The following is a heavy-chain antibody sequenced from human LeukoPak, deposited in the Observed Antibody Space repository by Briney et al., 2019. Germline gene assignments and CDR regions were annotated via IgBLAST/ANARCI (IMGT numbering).Heavy chain of an antibody. J-gene: IGHJ6*02. V-gene: IGHV4-34*01. CDR2: INHSGST. D-gene: IGHD6-13*01. CDR3: ARALVAAAGTKPGMDV. Sequence: PSETLSLTCAVYGGSFSGYYWSWIRQPPGKGLECIGEINHSGSTNYNPSLKSRVTISVDTSKNQFSLKLSSVTAADTAVYYCARALVAAAGTKPGMDVWGQGTTVTVSS. CDR1: GGSFSGYY.